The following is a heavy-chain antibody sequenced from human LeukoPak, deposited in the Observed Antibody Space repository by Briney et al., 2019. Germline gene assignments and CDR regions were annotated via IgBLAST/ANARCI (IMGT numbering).Heavy chain of an antibody. CDR3: ARVVGRNWYLDL. V-gene: IGHV3-23*01. CDR1: GFTFSSYD. CDR2: IYGRGGTT. Sequence: GGSLRLSCGASGFTFSSYDMTWVRQAPGKGLEWVSGIYGRGGTTYYADSVKGRFIVSRDNSKNSPSLQMNSLRAEDTAVYYCARVVGRNWYLDLWGRGTQVTVSS. D-gene: IGHD1-14*01. J-gene: IGHJ2*01.